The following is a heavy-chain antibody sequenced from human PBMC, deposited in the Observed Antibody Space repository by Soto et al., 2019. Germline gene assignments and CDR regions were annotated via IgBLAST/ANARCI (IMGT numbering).Heavy chain of an antibody. Sequence: ASVKVSCQTPVYILTSYNIHWVRQAPGQRLEWMAWINVGNGNTRYSQKFQGRLTLTRDTPGNTAYLELNSLISEDTAVYYCARAVAVPADFDYWGQGTLVTVSS. CDR3: ARAVAVPADFDY. J-gene: IGHJ4*02. CDR1: VYILTSYN. V-gene: IGHV1-3*01. D-gene: IGHD6-19*01. CDR2: INVGNGNT.